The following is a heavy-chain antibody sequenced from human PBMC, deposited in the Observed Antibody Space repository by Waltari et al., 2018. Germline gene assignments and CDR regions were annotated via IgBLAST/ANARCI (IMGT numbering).Heavy chain of an antibody. CDR3: ARGQWLVAFDI. D-gene: IGHD6-19*01. V-gene: IGHV4-34*01. J-gene: IGHJ3*02. Sequence: QVQLQQWGAGLLKPSETLSLTCAVYGGSFSGYYWSWIRQPPGKGLEWIGEINHSGSTNYNPSLKSRVTISVDTSKNQFSLKLSSVTAADTAVYYCARGQWLVAFDIWGQGTMVTVSS. CDR1: GGSFSGYY. CDR2: INHSGST.